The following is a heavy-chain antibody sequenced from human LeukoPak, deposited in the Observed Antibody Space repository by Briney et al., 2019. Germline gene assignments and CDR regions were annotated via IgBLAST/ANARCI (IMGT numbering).Heavy chain of an antibody. J-gene: IGHJ6*02. CDR2: IYYSGST. CDR1: GASISSGGYY. Sequence: SQTLSLTCTVSGASISSGGYYWSWIRQHPGKGLEWIGYIYYSGSTYYNPSLKSRVTISVDTSKNQFSLKLSSVTAADTAVYYCARVGVVVPAARYGMDVWGQGTTVTVSS. CDR3: ARVGVVVPAARYGMDV. V-gene: IGHV4-31*03. D-gene: IGHD2-2*01.